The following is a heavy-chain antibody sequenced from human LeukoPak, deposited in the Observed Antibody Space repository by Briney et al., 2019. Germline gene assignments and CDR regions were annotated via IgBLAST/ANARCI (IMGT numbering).Heavy chain of an antibody. CDR2: IYRSGIT. D-gene: IGHD3-10*01. CDR3: ARLRGSNYYYYYMDV. CDR1: GYSISSGYY. J-gene: IGHJ6*03. Sequence: SETLSLTCAASGYSISSGYYWGWIRQPPGKGLEWIGSIYRSGITYYSPSLKSRVTISVDTSKNQFSLKLTSVTAADTAVYYCARLRGSNYYYYYMDVWGKGTTVTVSS. V-gene: IGHV4-38-2*01.